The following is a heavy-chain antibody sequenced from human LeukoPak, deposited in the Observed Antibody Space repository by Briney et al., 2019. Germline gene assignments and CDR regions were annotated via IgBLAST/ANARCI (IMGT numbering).Heavy chain of an antibody. CDR2: ISWDGGST. J-gene: IGHJ4*02. D-gene: IGHD3-22*01. CDR3: ARDGLLYYDSSGYYSPYYFDS. Sequence: GGSLRLSCAASGFTFDDYTMHWVRQAPGNGLEWVSLISWDGGSTYYADSVKGRFTISRDNSKNSLYLQMNSLRTEDTALCYCARDGLLYYDSSGYYSPYYFDSWGQGTLVTVSS. V-gene: IGHV3-43*01. CDR1: GFTFDDYT.